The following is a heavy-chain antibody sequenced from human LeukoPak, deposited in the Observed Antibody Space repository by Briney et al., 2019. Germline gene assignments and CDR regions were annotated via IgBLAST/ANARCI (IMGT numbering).Heavy chain of an antibody. Sequence: GASLQISCKGSGYSFTSYWIGWVRPLPGKGLEWMGIIYPGDSDTRDSPSFQGQVTISADNSISTAYLQWSSLKASDTAMYYCARSWDAYCGGDCYMGWFDPWGQGTLVTVSS. CDR1: GYSFTSYW. D-gene: IGHD2-21*02. V-gene: IGHV5-51*01. CDR3: ARSWDAYCGGDCYMGWFDP. CDR2: IYPGDSDT. J-gene: IGHJ5*02.